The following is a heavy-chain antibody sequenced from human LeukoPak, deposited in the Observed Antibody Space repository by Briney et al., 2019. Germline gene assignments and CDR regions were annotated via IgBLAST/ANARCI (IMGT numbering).Heavy chain of an antibody. CDR2: IIPILGIA. Sequence: SVKVSCKASGGTLSSYAISWVRQAPGQGLEWMGRIIPILGIANYAQKFQGRVTITADKSTSTAYMELSSLRSEDTAVYYCARELELRSLYYYYGMGVWGQGTTVTVSS. J-gene: IGHJ6*02. D-gene: IGHD1-7*01. CDR1: GGTLSSYA. V-gene: IGHV1-69*04. CDR3: ARELELRSLYYYYGMGV.